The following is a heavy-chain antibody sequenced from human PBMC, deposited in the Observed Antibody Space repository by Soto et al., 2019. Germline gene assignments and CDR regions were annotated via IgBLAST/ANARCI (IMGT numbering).Heavy chain of an antibody. CDR2: IDYSGST. D-gene: IGHD5-12*01. J-gene: IGHJ5*02. V-gene: IGHV4-31*03. Sequence: QVQLQESGPGLVKPSQTLSLTCTVSGGSISSGGYYWSWIRQHPGKGLEWIGYIDYSGSTYYNPSLKRRVTISVDTSKNQFSLKLSSVTAADTAVYYCARGVATIVGGGWLDPWGQVTLVTVSS. CDR1: GGSISSGGYY. CDR3: ARGVATIVGGGWLDP.